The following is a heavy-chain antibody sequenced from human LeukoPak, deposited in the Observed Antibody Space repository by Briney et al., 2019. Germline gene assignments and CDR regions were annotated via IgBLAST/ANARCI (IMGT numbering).Heavy chain of an antibody. CDR3: ARVAGRWTRPLIVGAAAWCFDL. D-gene: IGHD1-26*01. CDR1: GVSFSGYY. Sequence: SETLSLTCAVYGVSFSGYYWSWIRQPPGKGLEWIGEINHSGSTNYNPSLKSRVTISVDTSKNQFSLKLSSVTAADTAVYYCARVAGRWTRPLIVGAAAWCFDLWGRGTLVTVSS. V-gene: IGHV4-34*01. CDR2: INHSGST. J-gene: IGHJ2*01.